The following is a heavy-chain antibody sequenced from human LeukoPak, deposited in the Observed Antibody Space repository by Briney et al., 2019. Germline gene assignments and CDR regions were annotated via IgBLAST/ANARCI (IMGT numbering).Heavy chain of an antibody. CDR3: ARSGWLYYFDY. V-gene: IGHV3-74*01. Sequence: GGSLRLSCAASGFTFSSYWMHWVRQAPGKGLVWVSRIHSDGSSTSYADSVRGRFTISRDDATSTLYLQMNSLRAEGTAVYYCARSGWLYYFDYWGQGTLVTVSS. D-gene: IGHD3-22*01. CDR2: IHSDGSST. CDR1: GFTFSSYW. J-gene: IGHJ4*02.